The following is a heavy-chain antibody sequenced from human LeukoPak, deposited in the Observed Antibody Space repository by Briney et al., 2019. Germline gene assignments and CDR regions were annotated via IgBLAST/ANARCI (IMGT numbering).Heavy chain of an antibody. V-gene: IGHV4-39*01. CDR1: GGSISSSSYY. CDR3: ASLTKSLLWFGELNGSDI. D-gene: IGHD3-10*01. J-gene: IGHJ3*02. CDR2: IHYSGST. Sequence: SETLSLTCTVSGGSISSSSYYWGRVRQPPGKGLEWIGSIHYSGSTYYNPSLKSRVTISVDTSKNQFSLMLSSATAADTAVYYCASLTKSLLWFGELNGSDIWGQGTMVTASS.